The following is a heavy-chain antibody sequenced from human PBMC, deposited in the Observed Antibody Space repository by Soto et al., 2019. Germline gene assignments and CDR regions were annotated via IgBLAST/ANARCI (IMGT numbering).Heavy chain of an antibody. Sequence: QVQLVQSGAEVKKPGASVKVSCKASGYTFTGYYMHWVRQAPGQGLEWMGWINPNSGGTNYAQKFQGRVTMTRDTPSSTGDMELSRLRYGDTAVYYCARDQDPFDPWGQGTLVTVSS. V-gene: IGHV1-2*02. CDR3: ARDQDPFDP. J-gene: IGHJ5*02. CDR2: INPNSGGT. CDR1: GYTFTGYY.